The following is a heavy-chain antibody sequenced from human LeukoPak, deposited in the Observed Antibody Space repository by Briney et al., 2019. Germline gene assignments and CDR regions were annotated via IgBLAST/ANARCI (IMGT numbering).Heavy chain of an antibody. D-gene: IGHD3/OR15-3a*01. V-gene: IGHV4-4*07. CDR2: IYSSGST. J-gene: IGHJ5*02. Sequence: SETLSLTCTVSGGSISANYWIWMRQSAGKGLEYIGRIYSSGSTNYNPSLKSRVTMSVDTSKNQFSLKLSSVTAADTAVYYCARVDYWFDPWGQGTLVTVSS. CDR1: GGSISANY. CDR3: ARVDYWFDP.